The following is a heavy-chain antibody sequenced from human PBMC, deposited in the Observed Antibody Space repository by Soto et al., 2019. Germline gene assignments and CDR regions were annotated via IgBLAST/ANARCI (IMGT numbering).Heavy chain of an antibody. Sequence: EVQLLESGGGLVQPGGSLRLSCAASGFTFSSYAMSWVRQAPGKGLEWVSAISGSGGSTYYADSVKGRFTISRDNSKNTLYLQMNSLRAEDTAVYYCAKGLLHYYGSGSYYYYYGMDVWGQGTTVTVSS. CDR1: GFTFSSYA. J-gene: IGHJ6*02. CDR3: AKGLLHYYGSGSYYYYYGMDV. CDR2: ISGSGGST. V-gene: IGHV3-23*01. D-gene: IGHD3-10*01.